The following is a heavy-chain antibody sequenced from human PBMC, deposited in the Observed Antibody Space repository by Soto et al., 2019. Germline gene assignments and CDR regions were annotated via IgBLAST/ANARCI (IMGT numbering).Heavy chain of an antibody. J-gene: IGHJ4*02. V-gene: IGHV1-69*04. CDR2: IIPILGIA. CDR3: ARDIGGLYDILTPYYFDY. D-gene: IGHD3-9*01. Sequence: GASVKVSCKASGGTFSSYTISWVRQAPGQGLEWMGRIIPILGIANYAQKFQGRVTITADKSTSTAYMELSSLRSEDTAVYYCARDIGGLYDILTPYYFDYWGQGTLVTVSS. CDR1: GGTFSSYT.